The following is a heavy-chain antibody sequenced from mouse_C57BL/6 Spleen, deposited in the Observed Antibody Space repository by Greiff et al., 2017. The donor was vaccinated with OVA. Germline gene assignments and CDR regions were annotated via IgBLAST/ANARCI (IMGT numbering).Heavy chain of an antibody. CDR2: ISYDGSN. D-gene: IGHD1-1*01. CDR3: ASGDVSRFAY. Sequence: VQLQQSGPGLVKPSPSLSLTCSVPGYSITSGYYWHWIRQFPGTKLEWMGYISYDGSNNYNPSLKNRISITRDTSKNQFFLKLNSVTTEDTATYYCASGDVSRFAYWGQGTLVTVSA. CDR1: GYSITSGYY. V-gene: IGHV3-6*01. J-gene: IGHJ3*01.